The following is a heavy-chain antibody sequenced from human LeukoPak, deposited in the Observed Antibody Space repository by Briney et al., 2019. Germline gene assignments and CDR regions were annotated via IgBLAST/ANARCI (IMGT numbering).Heavy chain of an antibody. J-gene: IGHJ4*02. CDR1: GGTFSSYA. CDR2: IIPIFGTA. Sequence: SVKVSCKASGGTFSSYAISWVRQAPGQGLEWMGGIIPIFGTANYAQKFQGRVTITADESTSTAYMELSSLRSEDTAVYYCARDFSPRSDCSNYGIGYWGQGTLVTVSS. D-gene: IGHD4-11*01. V-gene: IGHV1-69*13. CDR3: ARDFSPRSDCSNYGIGY.